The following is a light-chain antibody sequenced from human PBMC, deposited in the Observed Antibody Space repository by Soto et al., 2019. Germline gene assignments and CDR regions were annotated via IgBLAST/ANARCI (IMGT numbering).Light chain of an antibody. Sequence: QSVLTQPPSVSAAAGQKVTISCSGSYSNIGSNFVSWYQHFPGSAPRLLIYDNSQRPSGIPDRFSGSESGSSATLGITGLQTGDEADYYCGTWDSSLSVVLFGGGTKLTVL. V-gene: IGLV1-51*01. J-gene: IGLJ2*01. CDR2: DNS. CDR1: YSNIGSNF. CDR3: GTWDSSLSVVL.